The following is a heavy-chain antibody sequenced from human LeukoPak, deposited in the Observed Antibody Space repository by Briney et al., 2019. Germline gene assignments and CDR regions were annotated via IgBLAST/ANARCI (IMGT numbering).Heavy chain of an antibody. CDR2: IYPTGST. Sequence: PSETLSLTWTVAGGSISSTSYYWGWIRQPPGKGLEWFGSIYPTGSTYYNPSLKSRVTISVDTSKNQFSLKLSSVTAADTAVYYCASGPFYYGSGTYYNGNTWFDPWGQGTLVTVSS. CDR3: ASGPFYYGSGTYYNGNTWFDP. J-gene: IGHJ5*02. CDR1: GGSISSTSYY. D-gene: IGHD3-10*01. V-gene: IGHV4-39*01.